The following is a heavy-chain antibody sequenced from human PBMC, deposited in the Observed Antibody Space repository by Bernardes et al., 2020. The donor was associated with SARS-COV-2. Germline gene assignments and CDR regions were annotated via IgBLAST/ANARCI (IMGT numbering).Heavy chain of an antibody. CDR2: IIIDGVTT. Sequence: GGSLRLSCAASGFTFSSYWMHWVRQAPGEGLVWVSLIIIDGVTTTSATSVRGRFTISRDNAKNPLYLQMNRLRAEDTALYYCAIYCSSASCYQSSGHWGQGTLVTVSS. CDR1: GFTFSSYW. CDR3: AIYCSSASCYQSSGH. J-gene: IGHJ4*02. V-gene: IGHV3-74*01. D-gene: IGHD2-2*01.